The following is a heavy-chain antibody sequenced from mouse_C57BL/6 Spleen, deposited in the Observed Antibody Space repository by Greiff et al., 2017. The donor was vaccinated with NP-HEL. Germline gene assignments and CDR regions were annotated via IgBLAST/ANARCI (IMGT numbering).Heavy chain of an antibody. V-gene: IGHV1-82*01. D-gene: IGHD1-1*01. CDR1: GYAFSSSW. Sequence: VKLMESGPELVKPGASVKISCKASGYAFSSSWMNWVKQRPGKGLEWIGRIYPGDGDTNYNGKFKGKATLTADKSSSTAYMQLSSLTSEDSAVYFCARRGVITTVLDYWGQGTTLTVSS. J-gene: IGHJ2*01. CDR2: IYPGDGDT. CDR3: ARRGVITTVLDY.